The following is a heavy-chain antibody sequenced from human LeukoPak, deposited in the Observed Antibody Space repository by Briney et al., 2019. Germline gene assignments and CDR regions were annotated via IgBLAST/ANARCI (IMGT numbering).Heavy chain of an antibody. Sequence: ASVKVSCKASGYTFTSYGISWVRQAPGQGLEWMGWISAYNGNTNYAQKLQGRVTMTTDTSTSTAYMELRSLRSDDTAVYYCAREYDFWSGHSNWFDPWGQGTLVTVSS. V-gene: IGHV1-18*01. J-gene: IGHJ5*02. CDR1: GYTFTSYG. CDR3: AREYDFWSGHSNWFDP. CDR2: ISAYNGNT. D-gene: IGHD3-3*01.